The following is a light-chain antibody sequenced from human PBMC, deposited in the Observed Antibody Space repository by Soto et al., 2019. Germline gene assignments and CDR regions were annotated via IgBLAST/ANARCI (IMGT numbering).Light chain of an antibody. V-gene: IGKV1-39*01. Sequence: DIQMTQSPSSLSASVGDRVTITCRASQNIKKYVNWYQQKPGKAPKLLIYEASTLQSGVPSSFSGSGSGTDFTLTISSLQPEDFATYYCQQSYITPLTFGGGTKVEIK. CDR1: QNIKKY. J-gene: IGKJ4*01. CDR3: QQSYITPLT. CDR2: EAS.